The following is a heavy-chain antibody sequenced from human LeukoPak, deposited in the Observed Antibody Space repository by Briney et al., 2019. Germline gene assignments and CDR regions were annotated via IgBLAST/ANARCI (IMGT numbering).Heavy chain of an antibody. D-gene: IGHD6-13*01. Sequence: SETLSLTCAVYGGSFSGYYWSWIRQPPGKGLEWIGEINHSGSTNYNPSLKSRVTISVDTSKNQFSLKLSSVTAADTAVYYCATIAAAGTRAFDTWGQGTMVTVSS. J-gene: IGHJ3*02. CDR1: GGSFSGYY. CDR2: INHSGST. CDR3: ATIAAAGTRAFDT. V-gene: IGHV4-34*01.